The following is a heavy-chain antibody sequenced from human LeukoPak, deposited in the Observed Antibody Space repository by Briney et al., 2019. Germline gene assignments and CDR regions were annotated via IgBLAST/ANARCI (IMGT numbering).Heavy chain of an antibody. D-gene: IGHD3-10*01. Sequence: GGSLRLSCAASGFTVSSNYMSWVRQAPGKELEWVSVIYSVGSTYYADSVKGRFTISGDNSKNTLYLQMNSLRAEDTAVYYCARYYGSGSYYHRWFDPWGQGTLVTVSS. CDR3: ARYYGSGSYYHRWFDP. V-gene: IGHV3-53*01. J-gene: IGHJ5*02. CDR2: IYSVGST. CDR1: GFTVSSNY.